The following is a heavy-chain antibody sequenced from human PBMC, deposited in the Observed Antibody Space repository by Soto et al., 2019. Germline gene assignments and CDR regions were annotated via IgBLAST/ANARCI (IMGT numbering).Heavy chain of an antibody. D-gene: IGHD3-3*01. CDR1: GFSLSVYA. CDR3: ARIKLVEWFFINVDVYDMDV. Sequence: WGSLRLSCVASGFSLSVYAVNWVRQAPGKGLEWVSFISSDSRTIYYADSVEGRFTVSRDNARNSVSLQMDSLRDEDAAVYYCARIKLVEWFFINVDVYDMDVWGQGTPVTVSS. CDR2: ISSDSRTI. J-gene: IGHJ6*02. V-gene: IGHV3-48*02.